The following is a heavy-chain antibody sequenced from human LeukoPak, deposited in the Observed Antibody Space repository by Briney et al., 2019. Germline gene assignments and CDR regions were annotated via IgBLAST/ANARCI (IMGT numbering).Heavy chain of an antibody. V-gene: IGHV3-74*03. J-gene: IGHJ4*02. CDR1: GFTFSSYE. CDR2: ISSDGSST. CDR3: ARDLVVTSGY. Sequence: GGSLGLSCAASGFTFSSYEMNWVRQAPGKGLVWVARISSDGSSTTYADSVKGRFTISRDNAKNTLYLQMNSLRVEDTAVYYCARDLVVTSGYWGQGTLVTVSS. D-gene: IGHD2-2*01.